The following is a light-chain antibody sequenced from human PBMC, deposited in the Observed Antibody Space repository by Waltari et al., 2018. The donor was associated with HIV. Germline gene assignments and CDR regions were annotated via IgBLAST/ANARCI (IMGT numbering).Light chain of an antibody. J-gene: IGLJ3*02. CDR3: QSVDTTYPSSV. Sequence: SYDLTQPPSVSVSPGQTARITCSGDALSTQFVYWYQQRPGQAPVLVMLKDSERPSGIPERFSGSSSGTTVTLTISEVQAVDEAYYYCQSVDTTYPSSVFGGGTKLTVL. V-gene: IGLV3-25*03. CDR2: KDS. CDR1: ALSTQF.